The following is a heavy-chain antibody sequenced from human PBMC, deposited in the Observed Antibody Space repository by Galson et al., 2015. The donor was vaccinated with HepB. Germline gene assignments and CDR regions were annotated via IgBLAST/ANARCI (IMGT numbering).Heavy chain of an antibody. J-gene: IGHJ6*03. Sequence: SVKVSCKASGYTFTSYAMHWVRQAPGQRLEWMGWINAGNGNTKYSQKFQGRVTITRDTSASTAYMELSSLRSEDTAVYYCARDGEAHVGIVVVPALQMNYYMDVWGKGTTVTVSS. V-gene: IGHV1-3*01. CDR2: INAGNGNT. CDR1: GYTFTSYA. CDR3: ARDGEAHVGIVVVPALQMNYYMDV. D-gene: IGHD2-2*03.